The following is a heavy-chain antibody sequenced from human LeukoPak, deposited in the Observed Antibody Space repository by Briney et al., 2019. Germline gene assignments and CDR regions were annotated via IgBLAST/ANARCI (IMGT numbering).Heavy chain of an antibody. CDR3: AKRRYYYDSSGYYNWFDP. CDR1: GFTFSSYG. Sequence: PGGSLRLSCAASGFTFSSYGMSWVRQAPGKGLEWVSAISGSGGSTYYADSVKGRFTISRDNSKNTLYLQMNGLRAEDTAVYYCAKRRYYYDSSGYYNWFDPWGQGTLVTVSS. D-gene: IGHD3-22*01. V-gene: IGHV3-23*01. J-gene: IGHJ5*02. CDR2: ISGSGGST.